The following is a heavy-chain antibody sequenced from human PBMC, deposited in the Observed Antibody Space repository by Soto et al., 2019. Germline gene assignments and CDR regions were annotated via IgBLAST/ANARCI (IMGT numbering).Heavy chain of an antibody. CDR1: GGTFSSYA. D-gene: IGHD3-10*01. Sequence: SVKVSCKASGGTFSSYAISWVRQAPGQGLEWMGGIIPIFGTANYAQKFQGRVTITADESTSTAYMELSSLRSEDTAVYYCARSITMVRGVMPGSYYYGMDVWGQGTTVTVSS. CDR2: IIPIFGTA. J-gene: IGHJ6*02. V-gene: IGHV1-69*13. CDR3: ARSITMVRGVMPGSYYYGMDV.